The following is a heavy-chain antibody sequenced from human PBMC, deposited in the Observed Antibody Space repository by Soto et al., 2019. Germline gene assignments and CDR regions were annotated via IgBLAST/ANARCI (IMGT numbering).Heavy chain of an antibody. CDR3: ARDILTGFPEYYYYGMDV. J-gene: IGHJ6*02. D-gene: IGHD3-9*01. Sequence: PSETLSLTCTVSGGSISSGGYYWSWIRQHPGKGLEWIGYIYYSGSTYYNPSLKSRVTISVDTSKNQFSLKLSSVTAADTAVYYCARDILTGFPEYYYYGMDVWGQGTTVTVSS. CDR2: IYYSGST. CDR1: GGSISSGGYY. V-gene: IGHV4-31*03.